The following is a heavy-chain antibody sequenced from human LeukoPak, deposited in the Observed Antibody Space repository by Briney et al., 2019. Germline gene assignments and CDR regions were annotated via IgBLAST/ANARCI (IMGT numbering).Heavy chain of an antibody. D-gene: IGHD2-21*02. CDR1: GFTFSNYG. V-gene: IGHV3-30*18. CDR2: ISYDGTNK. CDR3: AKDYCGGDCHSFDY. Sequence: GGSLRLSCAASGFTFSNYGMHWVRQAPGKGLEWVAVISYDGTNKYYADSVKGRFTISRDNSKNTLYLQMNSLRAGDTAVYYCAKDYCGGDCHSFDYWGQGTLVTVSS. J-gene: IGHJ4*02.